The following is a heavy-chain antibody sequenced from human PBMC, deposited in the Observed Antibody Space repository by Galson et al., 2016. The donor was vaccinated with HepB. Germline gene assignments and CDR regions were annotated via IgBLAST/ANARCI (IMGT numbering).Heavy chain of an antibody. J-gene: IGHJ6*01. V-gene: IGHV3-30*18. CDR1: GFTFSGFG. D-gene: IGHD5-18*01. CDR3: AKRGGHGYWNYASDV. CDR2: ISNNGINE. Sequence: SLRLSCAASGFTFSGFGMHWVRQAPGKGLEWVASISNNGINEWYGDTVQGRFTISRDSSKNMLYPHMNSLTTDDTAIYYCAKRGGHGYWNYASDVWGQGTSVTVSS.